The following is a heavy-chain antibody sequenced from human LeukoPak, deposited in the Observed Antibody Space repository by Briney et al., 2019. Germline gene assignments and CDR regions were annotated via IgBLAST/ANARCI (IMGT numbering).Heavy chain of an antibody. V-gene: IGHV1-3*01. CDR1: GYTFTSYA. Sequence: GASVKVSCKASGYTFTSYAMHWVRQAPGQRLEWMGWINAGNGNTKYSQKFQGRVTITRDTSASTAYMELSSPRSEDTAVYYCARVSLWFGEFIDYWGQGTLVTVSS. CDR2: INAGNGNT. CDR3: ARVSLWFGEFIDY. D-gene: IGHD3-10*01. J-gene: IGHJ4*02.